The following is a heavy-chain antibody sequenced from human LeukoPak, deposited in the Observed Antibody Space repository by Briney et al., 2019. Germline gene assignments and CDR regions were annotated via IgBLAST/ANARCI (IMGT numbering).Heavy chain of an antibody. CDR2: INPNSGGT. V-gene: IGHV1-2*02. CDR1: GYTFTGYY. Sequence: ASVKVSCKASGYTFTGYYMHWVRQAPGQGLEWMGWINPNSGGTNYAQKFQGRVTMTRDTSISTAYMELSSLRSEDTAVYYCARGGDGYNYWFDPWGQGTLVTVSS. D-gene: IGHD5-24*01. CDR3: ARGGDGYNYWFDP. J-gene: IGHJ5*02.